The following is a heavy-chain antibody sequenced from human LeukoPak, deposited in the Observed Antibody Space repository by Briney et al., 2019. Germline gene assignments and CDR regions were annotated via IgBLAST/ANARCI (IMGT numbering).Heavy chain of an antibody. CDR2: ISAYNGNT. CDR3: ARDYCDSSGYPPEAGAFDI. V-gene: IGHV1-18*01. Sequence: ASVKVSCKASGYTFTSYGISWVRQAPGQGLEWMGWISAYNGNTNYAQKLQGRVTMTTDTSTSTAYMELRSLRSDDTAVYYCARDYCDSSGYPPEAGAFDIWGQGTMVTVSS. J-gene: IGHJ3*02. D-gene: IGHD3-22*01. CDR1: GYTFTSYG.